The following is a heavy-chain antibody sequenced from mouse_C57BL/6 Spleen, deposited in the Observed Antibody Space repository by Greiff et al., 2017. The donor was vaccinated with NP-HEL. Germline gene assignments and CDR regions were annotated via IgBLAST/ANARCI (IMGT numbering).Heavy chain of an antibody. Sequence: VQLVESEGGLVQPGSSMKLSCTASGFTFSDYYMAWVRQVPEKGLEWVANINYDGSSTYYLDSLKSRFIISRDNAKNILYLQMSSLKSEDTATYYCARDDGSSGYAMDYWGQGTSVTVSS. D-gene: IGHD1-1*01. V-gene: IGHV5-16*01. J-gene: IGHJ4*01. CDR3: ARDDGSSGYAMDY. CDR1: GFTFSDYY. CDR2: INYDGSST.